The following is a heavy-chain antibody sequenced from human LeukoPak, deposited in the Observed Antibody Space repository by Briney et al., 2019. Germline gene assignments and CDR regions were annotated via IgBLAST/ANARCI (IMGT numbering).Heavy chain of an antibody. CDR1: GFTLRSYD. J-gene: IGHJ4*02. D-gene: IGHD5-12*01. CDR3: AKEYSGYDFDY. CDR2: TSGSGGNT. Sequence: GGSLRLSCAASGFTLRSYDMSWVRQAPGKGLEWVAATSGSGGNTYYADSVKGRFTLSRDNSKNTLYLQMNSLRAEDTAVYYCAKEYSGYDFDYWGQGTLVTVSS. V-gene: IGHV3-23*01.